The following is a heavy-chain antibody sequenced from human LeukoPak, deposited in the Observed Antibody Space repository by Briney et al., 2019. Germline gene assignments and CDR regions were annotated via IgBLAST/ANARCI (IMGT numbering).Heavy chain of an antibody. V-gene: IGHV3-48*01. Sequence: GGSLRLSCAASGFTFSSYSMNWVRQAPGKGLEWVSYISSSSSTIYYADSVKGRFTISRDNAKNSLYLQMNSLRAEDTAVYYCARSAPSYGQPLFDYWGQGTLVTVSS. D-gene: IGHD4-17*01. CDR2: ISSSSSTI. CDR3: ARSAPSYGQPLFDY. CDR1: GFTFSSYS. J-gene: IGHJ4*02.